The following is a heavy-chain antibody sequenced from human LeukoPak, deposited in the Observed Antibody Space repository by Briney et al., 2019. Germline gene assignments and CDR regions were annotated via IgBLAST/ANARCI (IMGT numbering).Heavy chain of an antibody. CDR2: IKQDGSER. D-gene: IGHD1-1*01. J-gene: IGHJ4*02. Sequence: GGSLRLSCAASGLSISGYWMSWVRQAPGKGLEWVASIKQDGSERYYVDPVKGRFTVSRDNADNSLYLQMNSLRAEDTAVYYCARLTSGVTTFVYWGQGTLVTVSS. CDR3: ARLTSGVTTFVY. V-gene: IGHV3-7*01. CDR1: GLSISGYW.